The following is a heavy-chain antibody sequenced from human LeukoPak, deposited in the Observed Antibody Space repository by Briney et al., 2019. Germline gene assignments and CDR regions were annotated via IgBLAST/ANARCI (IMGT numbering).Heavy chain of an antibody. CDR3: ARGWLPE. CDR1: GFIFNNFD. D-gene: IGHD6-19*01. J-gene: IGHJ4*02. Sequence: GGSLRLSCASSGFIFNNFDMSWVRQAPGKGLEWVSLISGSGANSYYAASVKGRFTISRDSSKNTMYLQMSSLRAEDTAMYYCARGWLPEWGQGTLVTVSS. V-gene: IGHV3-23*01. CDR2: ISGSGANS.